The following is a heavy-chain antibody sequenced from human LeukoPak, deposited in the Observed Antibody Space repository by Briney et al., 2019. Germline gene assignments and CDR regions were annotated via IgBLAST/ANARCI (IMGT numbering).Heavy chain of an antibody. CDR3: ARGRSLRDAFDI. D-gene: IGHD1-26*01. CDR2: ISSSSSYI. CDR1: GFTFSSYS. J-gene: IGHJ3*02. V-gene: IGHV3-21*01. Sequence: PGGSLRLSCAASGFTFSSYSMNWVRQAPGKGLEWVSSISSSSSYIYYADSVKGRFTISRDNAKNSLYLQMNSLRAEDTAVYYCARGRSLRDAFDIWGQGTMVTVSS.